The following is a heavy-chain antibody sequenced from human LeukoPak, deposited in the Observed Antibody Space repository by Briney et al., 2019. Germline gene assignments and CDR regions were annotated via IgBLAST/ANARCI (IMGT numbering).Heavy chain of an antibody. CDR2: ISSSSSYI. D-gene: IGHD6-19*01. CDR1: GFTFSSYS. J-gene: IGHJ4*02. Sequence: PGGSLRLSCAASGFTFSSYSMNWVHQAPGKGLEWVSSISSSSSYIYYADSVKGRFTISRDNAKNSLYLQMNSLRAEDTAVYYCARTPVAGETIDYWGQGTLVTVSS. V-gene: IGHV3-21*01. CDR3: ARTPVAGETIDY.